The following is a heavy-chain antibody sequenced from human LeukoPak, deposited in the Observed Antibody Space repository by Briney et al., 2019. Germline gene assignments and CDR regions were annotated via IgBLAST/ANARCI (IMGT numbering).Heavy chain of an antibody. CDR1: GGSISSISYY. Sequence: NTSETLSLTCTVSGGSISSISYYWGWIRQPPGKGLEWIGSIYYSGGTYYNPSLQSRVTISVDTSKNQFSLNLNSVTAADTAVYYCARGGAARLHFQNWGQGTLVTVSS. CDR2: IYYSGGT. D-gene: IGHD6-6*01. J-gene: IGHJ1*01. CDR3: ARGGAARLHFQN. V-gene: IGHV4-39*07.